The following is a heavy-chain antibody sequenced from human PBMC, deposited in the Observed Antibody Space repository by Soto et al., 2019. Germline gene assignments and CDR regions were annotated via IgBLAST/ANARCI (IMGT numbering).Heavy chain of an antibody. CDR2: IYYSGST. J-gene: IGHJ6*03. CDR3: ARYSEDIVVVPAAMVGSDYYYYYMDV. V-gene: IGHV4-59*08. CDR1: GGSISSYY. D-gene: IGHD2-2*01. Sequence: SETLSLTCTVSGGSISSYYWSWIRQPPGKGLEWIGYIYYSGSTNYNPSLKSRVTISVDTSKNQFSLKLSSVTAADTAVYYCARYSEDIVVVPAAMVGSDYYYYYMDVWGKGTTVTVSS.